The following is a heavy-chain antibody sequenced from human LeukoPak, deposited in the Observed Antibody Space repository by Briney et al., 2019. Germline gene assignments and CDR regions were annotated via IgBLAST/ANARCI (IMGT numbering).Heavy chain of an antibody. Sequence: GGSLRLSCAASGFTFSIHWMSWVRQAPGKGLEWVANIKQDGREQYYVDSVRGRFTISRDNTKNSLYLQISSLRADDTAVYYCASLGFCNRDPCVDQWGQGTLVTVSS. J-gene: IGHJ5*02. CDR3: ASLGFCNRDPCVDQ. CDR1: GFTFSIHW. CDR2: IKQDGREQ. D-gene: IGHD2/OR15-2a*01. V-gene: IGHV3-7*03.